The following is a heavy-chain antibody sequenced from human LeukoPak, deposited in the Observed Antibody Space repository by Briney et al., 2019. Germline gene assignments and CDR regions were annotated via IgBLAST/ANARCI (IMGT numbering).Heavy chain of an antibody. V-gene: IGHV3-23*01. CDR1: GFTFSNYA. CDR3: AKASWVSSADAVL. Sequence: GGSLRLSCAASGFTFSNYAMSWVRQAPAGGLEWVSSLRGDGETFYADSVKGRFTLSRDDSRNTVYLQLNNLRVEDAAVYFCAKASWVSSADAVLWGQGALVTVSS. CDR2: LRGDGET. D-gene: IGHD3-16*01. J-gene: IGHJ4*02.